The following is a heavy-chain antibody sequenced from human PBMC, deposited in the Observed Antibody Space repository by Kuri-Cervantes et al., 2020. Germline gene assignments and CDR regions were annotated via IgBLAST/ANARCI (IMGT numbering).Heavy chain of an antibody. CDR3: ARGLPPLWFGELWDDAFDI. D-gene: IGHD3-10*01. J-gene: IGHJ3*02. Sequence: ASVKVSCKASGYTFTSYGISWVRQAPGQGLEWMGWISAYNGNTNYAQKLQGRVTMTTDTSTSTAYMDLRSLRSDDTAVYYCARGLPPLWFGELWDDAFDIWGQGTMVTVSS. V-gene: IGHV1-18*01. CDR2: ISAYNGNT. CDR1: GYTFTSYG.